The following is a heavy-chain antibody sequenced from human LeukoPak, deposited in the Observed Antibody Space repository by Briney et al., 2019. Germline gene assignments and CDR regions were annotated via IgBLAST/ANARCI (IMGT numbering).Heavy chain of an antibody. CDR1: GGSISSRGNY. CDR2: VYFSGST. J-gene: IGHJ2*01. CDR3: ARHLPSALRTVVVTSDWYFDL. Sequence: SETLSLTCTVSGGSISSRGNYWGWIRQPPGKGLEWIGSVYFSGSTYDKPSLKSRVTIAVDTSKNQFSLKLTSVTAADTAIYYCARHLPSALRTVVVTSDWYFDLWGRGTLVTVSS. V-gene: IGHV4-39*01. D-gene: IGHD2-21*02.